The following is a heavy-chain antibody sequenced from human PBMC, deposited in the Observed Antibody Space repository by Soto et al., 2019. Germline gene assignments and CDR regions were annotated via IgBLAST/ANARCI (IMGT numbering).Heavy chain of an antibody. V-gene: IGHV3-23*01. CDR2: ISGSGDST. J-gene: IGHJ1*01. D-gene: IGHD6-19*01. CDR3: AKGVPGIAVAGTGYFQH. CDR1: GFTFSSYA. Sequence: EVQLLESGGGLVQPGGSLRLSCAASGFTFSSYAMSWVRQAPGKGLEWVSGISGSGDSTYYADSVKGRFTISRDNSKKTLYLQMNSLRAEDRAVYYCAKGVPGIAVAGTGYFQHWGQGTLVTVSS.